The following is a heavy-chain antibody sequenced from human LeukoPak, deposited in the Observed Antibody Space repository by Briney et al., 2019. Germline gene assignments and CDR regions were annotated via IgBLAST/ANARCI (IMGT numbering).Heavy chain of an antibody. Sequence: GGSLRLSCGASGFTFSSYAMTWVRQAPGKGLEWVSGISGSGGNTYYADSAKGRFTISRDNSKNTLYLQMNSLRAEDTAVYYCAREDDYVWGSFDYWGQGTLVTVSS. D-gene: IGHD3-16*01. CDR3: AREDDYVWGSFDY. CDR1: GFTFSSYA. V-gene: IGHV3-23*01. J-gene: IGHJ4*02. CDR2: ISGSGGNT.